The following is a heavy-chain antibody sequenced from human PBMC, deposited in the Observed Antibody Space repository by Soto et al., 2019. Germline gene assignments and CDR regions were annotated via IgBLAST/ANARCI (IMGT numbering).Heavy chain of an antibody. CDR2: INHSGST. V-gene: IGHV4-34*01. Sequence: SETLSLTCAVYGGSFSGYYWSWIRQPPGKGLEWIGEINHSGSTNYNPSLKSRVTISVDTSKNQFSLKLSSVTAADTAVYYCARPILVYARAWFDPWGQGTLVTVS. J-gene: IGHJ5*02. CDR3: ARPILVYARAWFDP. D-gene: IGHD2-8*01. CDR1: GGSFSGYY.